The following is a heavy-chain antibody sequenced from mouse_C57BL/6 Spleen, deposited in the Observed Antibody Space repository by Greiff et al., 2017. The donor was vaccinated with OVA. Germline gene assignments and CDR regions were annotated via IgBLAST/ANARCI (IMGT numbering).Heavy chain of an antibody. CDR1: GYTFTDYN. J-gene: IGHJ4*01. CDR2: INPNNGGT. Sequence: EVQLQQSGPELVKPGASVKIPCTASGYTFTDYNMDWVKQSHGKSLEWIGDINPNNGGTIYNQKFKGTATLTVDKSSSTAYMELRSLTSEDTAVYYCARGADYYSKGGMDDWGQGTSVTVSS. V-gene: IGHV1-18*01. D-gene: IGHD2-5*01. CDR3: ARGADYYSKGGMDD.